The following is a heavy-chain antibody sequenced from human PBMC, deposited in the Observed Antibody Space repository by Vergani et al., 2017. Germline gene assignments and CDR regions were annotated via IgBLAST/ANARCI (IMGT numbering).Heavy chain of an antibody. D-gene: IGHD1-26*01. J-gene: IGHJ5*02. CDR1: GGTFSSYT. V-gene: IGHV1-69*02. Sequence: QVQLVQSGAEVKKPGSSVKVSCKVSGGTFSSYTISWVRQAPGQGLEWMGRIIPILGIANYAQKFQGIVTITADKSTSTAYMELRSLRSEDTAVYYCASSGPSGGWFDPWGQGTLVTVSS. CDR2: IIPILGIA. CDR3: ASSGPSGGWFDP.